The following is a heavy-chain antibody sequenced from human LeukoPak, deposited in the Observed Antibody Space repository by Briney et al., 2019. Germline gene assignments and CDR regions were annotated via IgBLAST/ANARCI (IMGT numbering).Heavy chain of an antibody. CDR3: ARDGVWRAHQYYGMDV. Sequence: GGSLRLSCAASRFTPRIYCMTCVRHAPGEGVEWVANIKGDGSEKYLVDSVKGRFSISSDNAENSLYLQMNSLRAEDTAVYYCARDGVWRAHQYYGMDVWGQGTTVNVS. CDR1: RFTPRIYC. V-gene: IGHV3-7*05. D-gene: IGHD3-3*01. CDR2: IKGDGSEK. J-gene: IGHJ6*02.